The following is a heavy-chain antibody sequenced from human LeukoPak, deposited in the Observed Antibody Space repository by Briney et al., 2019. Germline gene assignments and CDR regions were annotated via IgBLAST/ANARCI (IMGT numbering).Heavy chain of an antibody. D-gene: IGHD3-22*01. CDR1: GGSISSGGYY. Sequence: PSETLSLTCTVSGGSISSGGYYWSWIRQHPGKGLEWIGYIYYSGSTYYNPSLKSRVTISVDTSKNQFSLRLSSVTAADTAAYYCARGGYDSSGYYYSWFDPWGQGTLVTVSS. V-gene: IGHV4-31*03. CDR2: IYYSGST. CDR3: ARGGYDSSGYYYSWFDP. J-gene: IGHJ5*02.